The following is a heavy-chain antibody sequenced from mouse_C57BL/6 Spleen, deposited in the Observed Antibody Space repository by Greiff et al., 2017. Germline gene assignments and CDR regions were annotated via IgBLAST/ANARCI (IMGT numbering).Heavy chain of an antibody. CDR2: IDPSDSYT. J-gene: IGHJ3*01. CDR1: GYTFTSYW. Sequence: QVQLQQPGAELVMPGASVKLSCKASGYTFTSYWMHWVKQRPGQGLEWIGEIDPSDSYTNYNQKFKGKSTLTVAKSSSTAYLQLSSLTSEDSAVYYCARWGLRTPFAYWGQGTLVTVSA. D-gene: IGHD2-4*01. CDR3: ARWGLRTPFAY. V-gene: IGHV1-69*01.